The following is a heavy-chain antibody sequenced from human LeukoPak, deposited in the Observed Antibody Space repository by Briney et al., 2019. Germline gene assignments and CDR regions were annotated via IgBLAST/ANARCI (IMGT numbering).Heavy chain of an antibody. CDR1: GGSINNYY. V-gene: IGHV4-59*08. CDR2: IYYRGSN. CDR3: ARHGTSTLYGMDV. Sequence: SETLSLTCTVYGGSINNYYWSWIRQPPGKGLEWIGYIYYRGSNNYNPSLKRRVTMSVDTSKNQFSLKLSSVTAADTAVYYCARHGTSTLYGMDVWGQGTTVTVSS. D-gene: IGHD2-2*01. J-gene: IGHJ6*02.